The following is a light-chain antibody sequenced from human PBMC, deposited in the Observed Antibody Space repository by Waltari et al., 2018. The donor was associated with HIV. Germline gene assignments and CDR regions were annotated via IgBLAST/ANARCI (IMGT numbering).Light chain of an antibody. CDR3: CSYAGSYSWV. CDR1: STDVGGYQY. CDR2: DVT. J-gene: IGLJ3*02. Sequence: QSALTQPRSVPGSPGQSVTISCTGTSTDVGGYQYVSWYQQHPGKAPKLIIFDVTQRPSGVPDRFSGAKSGNTASLTISGLQAEDEADFYCCSYAGSYSWVFGGGTKVAVL. V-gene: IGLV2-11*01.